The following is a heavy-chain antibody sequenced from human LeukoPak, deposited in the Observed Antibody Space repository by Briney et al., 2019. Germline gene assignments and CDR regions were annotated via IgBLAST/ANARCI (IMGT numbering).Heavy chain of an antibody. CDR2: IYTRGST. D-gene: IGHD3-22*01. V-gene: IGHV4-4*07. J-gene: IGHJ4*02. Sequence: PSETLSLTCTVWGGSIKTYYWSWIRQPAGKGVEWIGRIYTRGSTNYKPSLKSRVTMSVDTSKNQFSLKLSSVTAADTAVYYCAGEGHYYDSTGYYYGGEDYWGQGTLVTVSS. CDR1: GGSIKTYY. CDR3: AGEGHYYDSTGYYYGGEDY.